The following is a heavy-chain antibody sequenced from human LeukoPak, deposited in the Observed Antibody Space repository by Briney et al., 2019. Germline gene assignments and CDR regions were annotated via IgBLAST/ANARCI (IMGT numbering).Heavy chain of an antibody. V-gene: IGHV4-34*01. J-gene: IGHJ6*03. D-gene: IGHD3-10*01. CDR2: INYSGNT. CDR3: ARMGRWFGHFYMDV. Sequence: SETLSLTCAVYDGSFSEYYWNWIRSSPGKGLECIGEINYSGNTNYYQSLESRVTISVDTSKNHFSLNLTSVTAADTAVYYCARMGRWFGHFYMDVWGKGTTVTVSS. CDR1: DGSFSEYY.